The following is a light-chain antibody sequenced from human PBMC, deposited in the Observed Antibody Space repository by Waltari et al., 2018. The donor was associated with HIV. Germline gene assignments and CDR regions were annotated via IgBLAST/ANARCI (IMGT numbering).Light chain of an antibody. J-gene: IGLJ3*02. CDR3: CSYAGSTTWL. CDR1: SRDVGSYNL. V-gene: IGLV2-23*01. CDR2: EDD. Sequence: SALTQPASVSGPPGQAITVPCTGSSRDVGSYNLVSWYQQHPGKAPKLMIYEDDKRPSGVSNRFSGSKSGNTASLTISGLQAEDEADYYCCSYAGSTTWLFGGGTKLTVL.